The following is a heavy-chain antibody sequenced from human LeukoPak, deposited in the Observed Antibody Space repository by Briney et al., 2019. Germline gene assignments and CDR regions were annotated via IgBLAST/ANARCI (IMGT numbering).Heavy chain of an antibody. D-gene: IGHD2-15*01. J-gene: IGHJ4*02. V-gene: IGHV3-53*01. CDR3: ARGYGPDY. CDR2: IYSGGAT. CDR1: GFTFSSYS. Sequence: SGGSLRLSCAASGFTFSSYSMNWVRQAPGKGLEWVSVIYSGGATYYADSVKGRFTISRDNSKNTVYLQLNSLRAEDTAIYYCARGYGPDYWGQGTLVTVSS.